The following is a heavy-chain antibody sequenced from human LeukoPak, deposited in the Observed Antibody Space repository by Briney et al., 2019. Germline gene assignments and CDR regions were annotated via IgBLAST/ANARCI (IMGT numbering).Heavy chain of an antibody. CDR2: ISSSGNTI. D-gene: IGHD3-10*01. Sequence: QSGGSLRLSCAASGFTFSSYEMNWVRQAPGKGLEWVSYISSSGNTIYYADSVKGRFTISRDNAKNSLYLQMNSLRAEDTAVYYCAKDRAATAYYYYYMDVWGKGTTVTVSS. V-gene: IGHV3-48*03. CDR3: AKDRAATAYYYYYMDV. J-gene: IGHJ6*03. CDR1: GFTFSSYE.